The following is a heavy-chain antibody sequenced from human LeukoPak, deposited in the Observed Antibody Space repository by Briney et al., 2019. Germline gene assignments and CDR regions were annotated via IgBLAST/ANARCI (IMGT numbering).Heavy chain of an antibody. CDR3: TRVEGFRYFDY. J-gene: IGHJ4*02. CDR1: GGSISSSSYY. Sequence: SETLSLTCTVSGGSISSSSYYWGWIRQPPGKGLEWIGRIYTSGSTNYNPSLKSRVTISVDKSKNQFSLKLTSVTAADTALYYCTRVEGFRYFDYWGQGTLVTVSS. CDR2: IYTSGST. D-gene: IGHD3-3*01. V-gene: IGHV4-61*05.